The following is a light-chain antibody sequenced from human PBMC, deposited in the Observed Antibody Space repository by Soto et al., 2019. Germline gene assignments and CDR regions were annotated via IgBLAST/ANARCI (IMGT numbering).Light chain of an antibody. Sequence: QSALTQPASVSGSPGQSVTISCTGTSSDVGSYSSVSWYQQLPGKAPKLIIYEVSKRPSGVSDRFSGSKSGNTASLTISGLQAEDEAEYFCSSYAGGDTFYLFGTGTKVTVL. CDR2: EVS. CDR1: SSDVGSYSS. J-gene: IGLJ1*01. CDR3: SSYAGGDTFYL. V-gene: IGLV2-23*02.